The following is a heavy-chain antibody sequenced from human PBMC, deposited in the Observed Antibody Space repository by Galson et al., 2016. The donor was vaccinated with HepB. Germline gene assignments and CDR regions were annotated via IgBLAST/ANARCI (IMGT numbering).Heavy chain of an antibody. V-gene: IGHV3-48*03. Sequence: SLRLSCAASGSTFSNYDLNWVRQAPGKGLEWVSSISSRGATAIHYADSVKGRFTISRDNAKNSLFLQMNSLRAEDTTVYYCAKEHYFGSGSYFDSWGQGTLVTVSS. J-gene: IGHJ4*02. CDR1: GSTFSNYD. CDR3: AKEHYFGSGSYFDS. D-gene: IGHD3-10*01. CDR2: ISSRGATAI.